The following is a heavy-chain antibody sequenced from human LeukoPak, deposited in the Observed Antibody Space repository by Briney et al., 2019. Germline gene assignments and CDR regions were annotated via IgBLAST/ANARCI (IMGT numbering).Heavy chain of an antibody. J-gene: IGHJ5*02. CDR2: IYTSGST. V-gene: IGHV4-4*07. CDR1: GGSISSYY. CDR3: ARDRSISWFYV. Sequence: PSETLSLTCTVSGGSISSYYRSWIRQPAGKGLEWIGRIYTSGSTNYNPSLKSRVTMSVDTSKNQFSLKLSSVTAADTAVYFCARDRSISWFYVWGQGTLVTVSS. D-gene: IGHD2-21*01.